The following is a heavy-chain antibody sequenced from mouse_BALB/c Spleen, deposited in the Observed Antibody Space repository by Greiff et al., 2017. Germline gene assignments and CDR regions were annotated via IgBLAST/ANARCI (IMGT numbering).Heavy chain of an antibody. CDR3: ARGPYYRYDGTFDY. V-gene: IGHV7-3*02. J-gene: IGHJ2*01. CDR2: IRNKANGYTT. CDR1: GFTFTDYY. D-gene: IGHD2-14*01. Sequence: EVMLVESGGGLVQPGGSLRLSCATSGFTFTDYYMSWVRQPPGKALEWLGFIRNKANGYTTEYSASVKGRFTISRDNSQSILYLKMNTLRAEDSATYYCARGPYYRYDGTFDYWGQGTTLKVSS.